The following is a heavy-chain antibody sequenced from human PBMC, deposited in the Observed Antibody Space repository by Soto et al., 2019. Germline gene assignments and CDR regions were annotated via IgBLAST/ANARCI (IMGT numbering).Heavy chain of an antibody. D-gene: IGHD2-8*02. V-gene: IGHV4-39*07. CDR3: ATDKITGLCDY. CDR1: GECISRCYSY. CDR2: IYYSGST. J-gene: IGHJ4*02. Sequence: SETRSLTCTVGGECISRCYSYWCWIRQPPGKGLEWIGYIYYSGSTNYNPSLKSRVTISVDTSKNQFSLKLTSVTAADTAVYYRATDKITGLCDYWGQGTLVTVSS.